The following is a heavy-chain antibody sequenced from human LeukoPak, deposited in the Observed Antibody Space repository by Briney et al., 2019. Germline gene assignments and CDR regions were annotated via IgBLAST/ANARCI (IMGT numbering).Heavy chain of an antibody. CDR1: GFTFSTYN. Sequence: GGSLRLSCAASGFTFSTYNMNWVRQAPGKGLEWVSSISSSSSYIYYADSVKGRFTISRDNAKNSLYLQMNSLRAEDTAVYYCARDREEYCSGGSCQAFDIWGQGTMVTVSS. CDR2: ISSSSSYI. J-gene: IGHJ3*02. CDR3: ARDREEYCSGGSCQAFDI. V-gene: IGHV3-21*01. D-gene: IGHD2-15*01.